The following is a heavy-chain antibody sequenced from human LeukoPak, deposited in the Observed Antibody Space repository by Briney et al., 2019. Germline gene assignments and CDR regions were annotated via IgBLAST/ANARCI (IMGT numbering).Heavy chain of an antibody. CDR3: AKSPVYSSGWYLDY. V-gene: IGHV3-33*06. CDR2: IWYDGSNK. D-gene: IGHD6-19*01. J-gene: IGHJ4*02. CDR1: EFTFSSYG. Sequence: GGSLRLSCAASEFTFSSYGMHWVRQAPGKGLEWVAVIWYDGSNKYYADSVKGRFTISRDNSKNTLYLQMNSLRAEDTAVYYCAKSPVYSSGWYLDYWGQGTLVTVSS.